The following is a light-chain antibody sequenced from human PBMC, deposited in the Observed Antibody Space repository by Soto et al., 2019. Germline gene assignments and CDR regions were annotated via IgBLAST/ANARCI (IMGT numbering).Light chain of an antibody. V-gene: IGKV3-15*01. Sequence: EIVMTQSPATLSVSPGERATLSCRASQSVGSKLAWYQQKPGQAPRLLIHGASTRATGIPARFSGSGSGTEFTLTISSLQSEDFAVYYCQQYNNWPPWTFGKGTRVEIK. CDR1: QSVGSK. CDR3: QQYNNWPPWT. J-gene: IGKJ1*01. CDR2: GAS.